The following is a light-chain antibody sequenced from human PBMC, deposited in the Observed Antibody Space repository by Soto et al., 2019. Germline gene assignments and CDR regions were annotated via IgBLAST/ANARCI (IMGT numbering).Light chain of an antibody. Sequence: EIVLTQSPGTLSLSPGERATLSCRASQSVTSTYLAWYQQKPGQAPRLLIYGASNKATGIPDRFSGSGSGTYFTLTISRLEPEDFAVYLCQHYGSSPPTYTFGQGTKLEIK. J-gene: IGKJ2*01. CDR3: QHYGSSPPTYT. CDR1: QSVTSTY. CDR2: GAS. V-gene: IGKV3-20*01.